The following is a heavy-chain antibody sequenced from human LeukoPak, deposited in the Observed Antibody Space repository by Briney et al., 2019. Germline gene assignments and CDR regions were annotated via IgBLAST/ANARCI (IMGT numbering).Heavy chain of an antibody. CDR2: ISYDGRNK. J-gene: IGHJ4*02. D-gene: IGHD1-26*01. V-gene: IGHV3-33*01. CDR3: ARDGSGRHLDY. Sequence: GTSLRLSCAASGLTSTTYGWHWVRQAPGKGLVWVAVISYDGRNKHYGDSVKGRFTISRDDSKKTVYLEMNSLRVEDTAPYYCARDGSGRHLDYWGQGTLVTVSS. CDR1: GLTSTTYG.